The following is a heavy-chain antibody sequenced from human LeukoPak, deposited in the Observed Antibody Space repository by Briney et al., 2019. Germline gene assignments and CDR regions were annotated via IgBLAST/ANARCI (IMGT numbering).Heavy chain of an antibody. V-gene: IGHV4-59*01. CDR2: IYYSGST. CDR1: GGSISSYC. D-gene: IGHD3-3*01. CDR3: ARELRGYYYYYMDV. J-gene: IGHJ6*03. Sequence: SETLSLTCTVSGGSISSYCWSWIRQPPGKGLEWIGYIYYSGSTNYNPSLKSRVTISVDTSKNQFSLKLSSVTAADTAVYYCARELRGYYYYYMDVWGKGTKVTISS.